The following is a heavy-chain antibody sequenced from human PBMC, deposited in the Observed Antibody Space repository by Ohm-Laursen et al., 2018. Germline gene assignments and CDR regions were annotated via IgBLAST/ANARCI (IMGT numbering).Heavy chain of an antibody. D-gene: IGHD4-17*01. Sequence: SLRLSCAAFGFTINSNYMNWARQAPGKGLEWVSVIYTGDITSYADSVKGRFTISRDISKNALYLHMNSLRAEDRSVYYCVRGLADGVHLNWGQGTLVAVSS. CDR2: IYTGDIT. CDR3: VRGLADGVHLN. CDR1: GFTINSNY. V-gene: IGHV3-66*01. J-gene: IGHJ4*02.